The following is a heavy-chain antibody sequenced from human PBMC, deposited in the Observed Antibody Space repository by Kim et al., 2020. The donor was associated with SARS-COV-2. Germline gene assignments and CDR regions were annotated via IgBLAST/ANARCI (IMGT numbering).Heavy chain of an antibody. V-gene: IGHV5-10-1*01. CDR1: GYSFTTHW. CDR2: IDPSDSRA. Sequence: GESLKISCKASGYSFTTHWISWVRQTPGKGLEWMGRIDPSDSRATYNPSFQGHVTISVDKSITTVYLQWSSLKASDTAMYYCARRTSGPNWFDPWGQGTLVIVSS. J-gene: IGHJ5*02. CDR3: ARRTSGPNWFDP. D-gene: IGHD3-3*01.